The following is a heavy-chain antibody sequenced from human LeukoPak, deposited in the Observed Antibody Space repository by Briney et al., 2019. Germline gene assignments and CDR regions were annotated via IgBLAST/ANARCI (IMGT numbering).Heavy chain of an antibody. CDR2: INTSGST. CDR3: AREGYTSSWYSGYYYFDY. D-gene: IGHD6-13*01. J-gene: IGHJ4*02. CDR1: GGSISSYF. Sequence: SETLSLTCTVSGGSISSYFWAWIRQPAGKGLEWIGRINTSGSTNYNPSLKSRVTISVDTSKNQFSLKLSSVTAADTAAFYCAREGYTSSWYSGYYYFDYWGQGTLVTVSS. V-gene: IGHV4-4*07.